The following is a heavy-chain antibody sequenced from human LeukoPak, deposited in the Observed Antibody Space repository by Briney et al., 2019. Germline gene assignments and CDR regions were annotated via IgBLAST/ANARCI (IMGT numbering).Heavy chain of an antibody. Sequence: PGGSLRVSCAASGFTFSSYGMHWVRQAPGKGLEWVAFIRYDGSNKYYADSVKGRFTISRDNSKNTLYLQMNSLRAEDTAVYYCARDPGIAAAGSPGYWGQGTLVTVSS. CDR3: ARDPGIAAAGSPGY. D-gene: IGHD6-13*01. CDR2: IRYDGSNK. CDR1: GFTFSSYG. V-gene: IGHV3-30*02. J-gene: IGHJ4*02.